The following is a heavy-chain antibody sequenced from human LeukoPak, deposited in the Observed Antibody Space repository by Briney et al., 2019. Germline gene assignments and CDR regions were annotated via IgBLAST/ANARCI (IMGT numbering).Heavy chain of an antibody. Sequence: GGSLRLSCAVSGITLSNYGMSWVRQAPGKGLEWVAGISGSGGSTNYADSVKGRFTISRDNPKNTLYLQMNSLRAEDTAVYFCAKRGVVVRVILVGFHKEAYYFDSWGQGALVTVSS. CDR3: AKRGVVVRVILVGFHKEAYYFDS. CDR2: ISGSGGST. CDR1: GITLSNYG. J-gene: IGHJ4*02. V-gene: IGHV3-23*01. D-gene: IGHD3-10*01.